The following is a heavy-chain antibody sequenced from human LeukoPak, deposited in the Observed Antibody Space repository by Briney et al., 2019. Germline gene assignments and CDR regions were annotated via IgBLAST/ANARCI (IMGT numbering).Heavy chain of an antibody. Sequence: SETLSLTCTVSGGFISTYYWSWIRQPPGKGLGWIVYIYYSGSTNYNPSLKSRVTISVDKSKNQFSLKLSSVTAADTAVYYCARGHSYYYDSSAYYPDFDYWGQGTLVTVSS. V-gene: IGHV4-59*01. CDR3: ARGHSYYYDSSAYYPDFDY. CDR2: IYYSGST. J-gene: IGHJ4*02. CDR1: GGFISTYY. D-gene: IGHD3-22*01.